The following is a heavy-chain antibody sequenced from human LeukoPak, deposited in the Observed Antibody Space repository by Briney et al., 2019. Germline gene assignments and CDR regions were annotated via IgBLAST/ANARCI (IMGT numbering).Heavy chain of an antibody. CDR1: GFTVSSNY. D-gene: IGHD1-26*01. CDR3: ARHVYSGNYHVGESDY. J-gene: IGHJ4*02. CDR2: VHSIGTT. V-gene: IGHV3-53*01. Sequence: GGSLRLSCAASGFTVSSNYMSWVRQAPGKGLEWVSVVHSIGTTSYADSVKGRFTISRDNSKNTLYLQMNSLRAEDTAVYYCARHVYSGNYHVGESDYWGQGTLVTVSS.